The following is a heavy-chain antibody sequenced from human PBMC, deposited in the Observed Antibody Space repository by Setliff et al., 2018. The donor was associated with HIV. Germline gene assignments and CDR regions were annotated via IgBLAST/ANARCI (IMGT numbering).Heavy chain of an antibody. J-gene: IGHJ6*02. V-gene: IGHV1-3*01. CDR3: ARLRVLQLLEWSNYYYYGLDV. Sequence: ASVKVSCKASGFTFTNYAIHWVRQAPGQRLEWLGWINAGDDNPKYSQKFQDRVTITRDTSASTAYMELSSLMSEGTAVYYCARLRVLQLLEWSNYYYYGLDVWGQGTTVTVSS. D-gene: IGHD3-3*01. CDR2: INAGDDNP. CDR1: GFTFTNYA.